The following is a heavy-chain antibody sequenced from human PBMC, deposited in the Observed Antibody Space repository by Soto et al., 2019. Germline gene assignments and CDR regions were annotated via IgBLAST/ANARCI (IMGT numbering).Heavy chain of an antibody. Sequence: EVQLLESGGGLVQPGGSLRLSCAASGFTFSSYAMSWVRQAPGKGLEWVSSISGSGGSTYYADSVKGRFTISRDNSKNTLYLQVNSLRAEDTAVYYCAKAPYSSGWSYYFDYWGQGTLVTVSS. J-gene: IGHJ4*02. CDR3: AKAPYSSGWSYYFDY. CDR1: GFTFSSYA. D-gene: IGHD6-19*01. V-gene: IGHV3-23*01. CDR2: ISGSGGST.